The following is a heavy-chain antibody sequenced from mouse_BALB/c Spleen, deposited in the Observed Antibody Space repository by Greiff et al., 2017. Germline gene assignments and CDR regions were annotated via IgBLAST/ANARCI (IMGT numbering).Heavy chain of an antibody. D-gene: IGHD1-1*01. CDR3: MNYYGSSPAWFAY. J-gene: IGHJ3*01. CDR1: GFNIKDYY. V-gene: IGHV14-4*02. CDR2: IDPENGDT. Sequence: VQLQQSGAELVRSGASVKLSCTASGFNIKDYYMHWVKQRPEQGLEWIGWIDPENGDTEYAPKFQGKATMTADTSSNTAYLQLSSLTSEDTAVYYCMNYYGSSPAWFAYWGQGTLVTVSA.